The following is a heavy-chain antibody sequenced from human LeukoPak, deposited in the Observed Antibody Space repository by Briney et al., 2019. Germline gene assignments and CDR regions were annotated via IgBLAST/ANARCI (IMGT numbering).Heavy chain of an antibody. CDR2: FSGSGGTT. CDR3: ANGNRCTSPNCLGYYYFYMDV. J-gene: IGHJ6*03. V-gene: IGHV3-23*01. D-gene: IGHD2-8*01. Sequence: TGGSLRLSCAASGFTFSSYAMNWVRQAPGRGLEWVSGFSGSGGTTYYADSVKGRFTISRDNSKNTLYLQMNSLRAEDTAVYYCANGNRCTSPNCLGYYYFYMDVLGKGTTVTVSS. CDR1: GFTFSSYA.